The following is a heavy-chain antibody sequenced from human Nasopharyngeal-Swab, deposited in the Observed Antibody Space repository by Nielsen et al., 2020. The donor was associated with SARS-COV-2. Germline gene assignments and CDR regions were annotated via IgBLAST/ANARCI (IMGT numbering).Heavy chain of an antibody. J-gene: IGHJ4*02. V-gene: IGHV1-18*01. Sequence: WLRQAPGQGLEWMGRISTYNGDTNNTQKFQDRVAMTTDTSTSTAYMELRRLRTEDTAVYYCARTVKTGYSFGIWGQGTLVTVSS. CDR2: ISTYNGDT. D-gene: IGHD5-18*01. CDR3: ARTVKTGYSFGI.